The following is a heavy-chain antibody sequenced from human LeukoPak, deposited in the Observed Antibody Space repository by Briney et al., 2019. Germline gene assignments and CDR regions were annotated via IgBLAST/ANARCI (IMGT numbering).Heavy chain of an antibody. CDR1: GFTFSSYG. CDR3: ARLGSSWSFDY. Sequence: GGSLRLSCAASGFTFSSYGMNWVRQAPGKGLEWVAVIWYDGSNKYYGDSVKGRFTISRDNSKNTVSLQMNSLRVEDTAVYYCARLGSSWSFDYWGQGTLVTVSP. J-gene: IGHJ4*02. D-gene: IGHD6-13*01. V-gene: IGHV3-33*01. CDR2: IWYDGSNK.